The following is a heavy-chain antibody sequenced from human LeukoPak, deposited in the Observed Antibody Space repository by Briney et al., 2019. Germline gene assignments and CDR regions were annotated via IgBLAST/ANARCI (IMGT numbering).Heavy chain of an antibody. CDR1: GFTFSSAW. CDR2: IRSKTDGGTA. Sequence: GGSLRLSCAASGFTFSSAWMAWVRQAPGKGLEWVGRIRSKTDGGTAEYAAPVKGRFSISRDDSQTTVYLQMNSLKTEDTAVYYCTTSQDVLRYLYWGQGTLVTVSS. J-gene: IGHJ4*02. V-gene: IGHV3-15*01. D-gene: IGHD3-9*01. CDR3: TTSQDVLRYLY.